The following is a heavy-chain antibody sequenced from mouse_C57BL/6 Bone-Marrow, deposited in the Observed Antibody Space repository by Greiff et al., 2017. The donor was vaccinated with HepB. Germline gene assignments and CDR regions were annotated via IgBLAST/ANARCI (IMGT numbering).Heavy chain of an antibody. CDR2: IDPSDSYT. V-gene: IGHV1-50*01. CDR1: GYTFTSYW. Sequence: QVQLKQPGAELVKPGASVKLSCKASGYTFTSYWMQWVKQRPGQGLEWIGEIDPSDSYTNYNQKFKGKATLTVDTSSSTAYMQLSSLTSEDSAVYYCARWDYYGSSYVAWFAYWGQGTLVTVSA. CDR3: ARWDYYGSSYVAWFAY. D-gene: IGHD1-1*01. J-gene: IGHJ3*01.